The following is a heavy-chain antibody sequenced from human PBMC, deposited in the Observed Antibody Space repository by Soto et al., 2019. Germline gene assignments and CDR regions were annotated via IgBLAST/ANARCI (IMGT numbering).Heavy chain of an antibody. Sequence: SETLSLTCSVSGGSISNTNYNWGWIRQPPGKGLESIGIIYHSGSTSYNPSLRSRVTISVDTSKNQFSLRLNSVTAADTAVYFCARHVAQNNYYYYYGLDVWGPETTVTVSS. J-gene: IGHJ6*02. CDR2: IYHSGST. CDR3: ARHVAQNNYYYYYGLDV. V-gene: IGHV4-39*01. CDR1: GGSISNTNYN. D-gene: IGHD2-15*01.